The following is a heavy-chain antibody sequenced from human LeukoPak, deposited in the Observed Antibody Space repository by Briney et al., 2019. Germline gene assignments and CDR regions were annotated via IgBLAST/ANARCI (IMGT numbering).Heavy chain of an antibody. CDR3: ARDRVSGYYSRDDAFDI. CDR2: INSDGSST. CDR1: GFTFSSYW. J-gene: IGHJ3*02. Sequence: HPGGSLRLSCAASGFTFSSYWMHWVRQAPGKGLVWVSRINSDGSSTSYADSVKGRFTISRDNAKNSLYLQMNSLRAEDTAVYYCARDRVSGYYSRDDAFDIWGQGTMVTVSS. V-gene: IGHV3-74*01. D-gene: IGHD3-22*01.